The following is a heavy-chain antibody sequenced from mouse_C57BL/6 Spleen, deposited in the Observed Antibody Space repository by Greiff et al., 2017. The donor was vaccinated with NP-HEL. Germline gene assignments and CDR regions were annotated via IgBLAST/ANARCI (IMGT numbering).Heavy chain of an antibody. CDR3: AREDSSNYAMDY. CDR1: GYSITSGYY. D-gene: IGHD3-2*02. V-gene: IGHV3-6*01. Sequence: EVQLQESGPGLVKPSQSLSLTCSVTGYSITSGYYWNWIRQFPGNKLEWMGYISYDGSNNYNPSLKNRISITRDTSKNQFFLKLNSVTTEDTATYYCAREDSSNYAMDYWGQGTSVTVSS. J-gene: IGHJ4*01. CDR2: ISYDGSN.